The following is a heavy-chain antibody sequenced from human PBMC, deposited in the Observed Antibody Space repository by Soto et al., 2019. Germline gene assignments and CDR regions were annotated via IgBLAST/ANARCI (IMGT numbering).Heavy chain of an antibody. CDR2: IYYSGST. Sequence: PSETLSLTCTVSGGSISSSSYYWGWIRQPPGKGLEWIGSIYYSGSTYYNPSLKSRFTISRDNAKNSLYLQMNSLRAEDTAVYYCAREGDWNYGGGHYYYYYYMDVWGKGTTVTVSS. CDR1: GGSISSSSYY. CDR3: AREGDWNYGGGHYYYYYYMDV. V-gene: IGHV4-39*02. D-gene: IGHD1-7*01. J-gene: IGHJ6*03.